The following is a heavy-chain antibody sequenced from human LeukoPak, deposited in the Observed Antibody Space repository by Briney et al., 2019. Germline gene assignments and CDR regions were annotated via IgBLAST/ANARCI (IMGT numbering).Heavy chain of an antibody. CDR1: GFIFSNYA. J-gene: IGHJ4*02. Sequence: GGSLRLSCIASGFIFSNYAMSWVRQAPGKGPEWVSIITGSGGGSYYADSVKGRFTLSRDNSKNTLYLQMNSLRAEDTAVYFCAKKSLWSGPFDYWGQGTLVTVFS. CDR3: AKKSLWSGPFDY. CDR2: ITGSGGGS. V-gene: IGHV3-23*01. D-gene: IGHD3-3*01.